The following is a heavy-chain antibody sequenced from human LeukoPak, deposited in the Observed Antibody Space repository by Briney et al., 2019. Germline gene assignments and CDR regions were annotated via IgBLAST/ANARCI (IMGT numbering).Heavy chain of an antibody. CDR2: IWYDGSNK. Sequence: PGRSLRLSCAASGFTFSSYGMHWVRQAPGKGLEWVAVIWYDGSNKYYADSVKGRFTISRDNSKNTLYLQMNSLRAEDTAVYYCAKSGYDTVFTSTYYFDYWGQGTLVTVSS. CDR1: GFTFSSYG. J-gene: IGHJ4*02. CDR3: AKSGYDTVFTSTYYFDY. D-gene: IGHD5-12*01. V-gene: IGHV3-33*08.